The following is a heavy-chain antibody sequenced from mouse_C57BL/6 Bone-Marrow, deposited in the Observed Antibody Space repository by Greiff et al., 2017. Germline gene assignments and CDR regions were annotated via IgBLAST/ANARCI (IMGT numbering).Heavy chain of an antibody. CDR1: GFTFSSYG. J-gene: IGHJ2*01. V-gene: IGHV5-6*01. D-gene: IGHD4-1*01. Sequence: EVQLVESGGDLVKPGGSLKLSCAASGFTFSSYGMSWVRQTPDKRLEWVATISSGGSYTYYPDSVKGRFTISRDNAKNTLYLQMSSLKSEDTAMYYCARLTGTNFDYWGQGTTLTVSS. CDR2: ISSGGSYT. CDR3: ARLTGTNFDY.